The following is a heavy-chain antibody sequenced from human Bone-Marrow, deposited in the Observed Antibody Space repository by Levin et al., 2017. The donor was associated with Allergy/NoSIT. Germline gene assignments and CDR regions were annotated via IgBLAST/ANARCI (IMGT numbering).Heavy chain of an antibody. D-gene: IGHD6-13*01. CDR3: ATWGGSRSWLPTSDAFDI. V-gene: IGHV1-24*01. Sequence: PAASVKVSCKVSGYTLTELSMHWVRQAPGKGLEWMGGFDPEDGETIYAQKFQGRVTMTEDTSTDTAYMELSSLRSEDTAVYYCATWGGSRSWLPTSDAFDIWGQGTMVTVSS. CDR1: GYTLTELS. CDR2: FDPEDGET. J-gene: IGHJ3*02.